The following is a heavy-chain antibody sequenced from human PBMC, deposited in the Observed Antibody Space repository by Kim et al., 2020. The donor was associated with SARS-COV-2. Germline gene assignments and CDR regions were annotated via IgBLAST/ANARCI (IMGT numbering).Heavy chain of an antibody. CDR3: AREGSGWAFDY. Sequence: TNYAKKPQGRVTMTTDTSTSTAYMELRSLRSDDTAVYYCAREGSGWAFDYWGQGTLVTVSS. D-gene: IGHD6-19*01. J-gene: IGHJ4*02. V-gene: IGHV1-18*01. CDR2: T.